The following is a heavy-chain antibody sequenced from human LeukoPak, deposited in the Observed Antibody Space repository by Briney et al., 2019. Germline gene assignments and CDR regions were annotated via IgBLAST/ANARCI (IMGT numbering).Heavy chain of an antibody. V-gene: IGHV4-39*01. CDR1: GGSISSSSYY. J-gene: IGHJ4*02. CDR3: ARRRGSVLRHFDY. D-gene: IGHD5/OR15-5a*01. Sequence: KPSETLSLTCTVSGGSISSSSYYWGWIRQPPGKGLEWIGSIYYSGSTYYNPSLKSRVTISVDTSKNQFSLKLSSVPAAETAVYYCARRRGSVLRHFDYWGQGTLVTVSS. CDR2: IYYSGST.